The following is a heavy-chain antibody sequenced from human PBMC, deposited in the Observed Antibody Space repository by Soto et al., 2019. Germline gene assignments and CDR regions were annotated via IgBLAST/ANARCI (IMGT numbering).Heavy chain of an antibody. CDR3: VRIRYQLPSSVLWLDL. J-gene: IGHJ5*02. D-gene: IGHD3-16*01. CDR1: GGFLSESY. Sequence: SETLSLTCAVYGGFLSESYWTWIRQPPGKGLEWIGEINHVGGTNYSPSLKSRVTMSVDTSQNQFSLRLISVTAADTAMYFCVRIRYQLPSSVLWLDLWGQGTPVTVSS. CDR2: INHVGGT. V-gene: IGHV4-34*01.